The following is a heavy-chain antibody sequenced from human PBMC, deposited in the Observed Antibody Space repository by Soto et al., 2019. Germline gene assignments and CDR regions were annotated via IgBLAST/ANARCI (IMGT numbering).Heavy chain of an antibody. V-gene: IGHV3-30-3*01. Sequence: QVQLVESGGGVVQPGRSLRLSCAASGFTFSSYAMHWVRQAPGKGLEWVAIISYDGSNKYYAGSVKGRFTTSRDNSKRTLYLQMSSLIADDTAVYYCARGALRFLQWVAYGMDVWGQATTVTVSS. CDR2: ISYDGSNK. CDR1: GFTFSSYA. J-gene: IGHJ6*02. CDR3: ARGALRFLQWVAYGMDV. D-gene: IGHD3-3*01.